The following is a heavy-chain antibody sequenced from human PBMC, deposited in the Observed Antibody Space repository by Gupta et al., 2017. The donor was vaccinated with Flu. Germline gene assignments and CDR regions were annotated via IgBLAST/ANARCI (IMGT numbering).Heavy chain of an antibody. CDR3: AKDNYADFKWGIFAM. J-gene: IGHJ3*02. CDR2: ISWDNSV. V-gene: IGHV3-9*01. Sequence: MHWVRQAPGKGLEWVSGISWDNSVGYADSVKGRFTISRDNAKNSLYLQMNSLTSEDTAFYYCAKDNYADFKWGIFAMWGQGTMVTVSP. D-gene: IGHD4-17*01.